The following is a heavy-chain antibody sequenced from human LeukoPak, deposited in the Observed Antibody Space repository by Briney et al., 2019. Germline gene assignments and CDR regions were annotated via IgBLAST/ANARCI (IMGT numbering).Heavy chain of an antibody. J-gene: IGHJ4*02. CDR1: GFTLTSHG. CDR2: ISSGGTYI. CDR3: AREGSSGYYENFDY. Sequence: PGGSLRLSCAAPGFTLTSHGMDWVRQAPGKGLEWVSSISSGGTYIYYSDSLKGRFSISRDTAKNSVYLQMNSLRVEDTGVYYCAREGSSGYYENFDYWGQGTLVIVSS. V-gene: IGHV3-21*01. D-gene: IGHD3-22*01.